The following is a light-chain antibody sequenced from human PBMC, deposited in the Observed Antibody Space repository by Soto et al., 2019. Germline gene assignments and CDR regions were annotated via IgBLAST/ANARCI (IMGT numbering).Light chain of an antibody. Sequence: EIVMTQSPATLSVSPGERATFSCRASQSVSSNLAWYQQKPGQAPRLLIYGASTRATGIPARFSGSGSGTEFTLTISSLQSEDFAVYYCQQYNNWPPWTFGHGTKVEIK. CDR1: QSVSSN. V-gene: IGKV3-15*01. CDR3: QQYNNWPPWT. J-gene: IGKJ1*01. CDR2: GAS.